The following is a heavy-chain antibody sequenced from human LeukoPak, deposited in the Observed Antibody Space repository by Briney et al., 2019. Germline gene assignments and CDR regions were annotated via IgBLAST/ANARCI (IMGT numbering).Heavy chain of an antibody. D-gene: IGHD3-10*01. CDR2: LYYSGKT. J-gene: IGHJ3*02. CDR1: DDSISSSTYY. Sequence: PSDTLSLTCILSDDSISSSTYYWGWIRQPPGKGLEWIGTLYYSGKTYYNPSLKSRVTISIDTSKNQFSLKLTSATAADTAVYYCARLSRRSGFGAAFDIWGQGTMVTVSS. V-gene: IGHV4-39*07. CDR3: ARLSRRSGFGAAFDI.